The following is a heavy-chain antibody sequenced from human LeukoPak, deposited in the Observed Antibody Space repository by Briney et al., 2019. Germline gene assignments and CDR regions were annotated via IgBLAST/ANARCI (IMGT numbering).Heavy chain of an antibody. CDR2: IDTSGSS. CDR1: GGSISSYY. J-gene: IGHJ6*02. D-gene: IGHD6-19*01. CDR3: AGGESIAVNHYYYGMDV. V-gene: IGHV4-4*07. Sequence: SETLSLTCTVSGGSISSYYWSWIGQPAGKGLEWIGRIDTSGSSNYNPSLKSRVTMSVDTSKNQFSLKLSSVTAADTAVYYCAGGESIAVNHYYYGMDVWGHGTTVTVSS.